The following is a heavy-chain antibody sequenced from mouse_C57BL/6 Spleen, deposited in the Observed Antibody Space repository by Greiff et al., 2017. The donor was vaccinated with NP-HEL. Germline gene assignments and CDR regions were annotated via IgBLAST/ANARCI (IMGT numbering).Heavy chain of an antibody. V-gene: IGHV1-64*01. CDR3: ARDDYDAGSYFDY. J-gene: IGHJ2*01. CDR1: GYTFTSYW. CDR2: IHPNSGST. Sequence: QVQLQQPGAELVKPGASVKLSCKASGYTFTSYWMHWVKQRPGQGLEWIGMIHPNSGSTNYNEKFKSKATLTVAKSSSTAYMQLSSLTSEDSAVYYCARDDYDAGSYFDYWGQGTTLTVSS. D-gene: IGHD2-4*01.